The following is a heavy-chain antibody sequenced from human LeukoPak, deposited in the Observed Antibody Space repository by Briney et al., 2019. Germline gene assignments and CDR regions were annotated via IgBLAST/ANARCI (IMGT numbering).Heavy chain of an antibody. D-gene: IGHD1-26*01. CDR2: INPSGGST. CDR1: GYTFTSCY. V-gene: IGHV1-46*01. Sequence: GASVKVSCKASGYTFTSCYMHWVRQAPGQGLEWMGIINPSGGSTSYAQKFQGRVTMTRDTSTSTVYMELSSLRSEDTAVYYCARDNPPGVGATKDHDAFDIWGQGTMVTVSS. J-gene: IGHJ3*02. CDR3: ARDNPPGVGATKDHDAFDI.